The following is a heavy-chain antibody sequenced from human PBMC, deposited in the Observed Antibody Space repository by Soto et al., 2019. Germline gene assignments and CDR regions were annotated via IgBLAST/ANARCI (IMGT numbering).Heavy chain of an antibody. Sequence: QVQLVQSGAEVKKPGASVQASCKASGYTFTNHGISWVRQAPGQGLEWLGWISANNGDTNYAQKFQGRVTVTTDTSKSTGYMELRSLRSEDTAVYYCARMVRGSNIDYYHYMDVWGKGTTVTVSS. CDR1: GYTFTNHG. J-gene: IGHJ6*03. D-gene: IGHD3-10*01. V-gene: IGHV1-18*01. CDR2: ISANNGDT. CDR3: ARMVRGSNIDYYHYMDV.